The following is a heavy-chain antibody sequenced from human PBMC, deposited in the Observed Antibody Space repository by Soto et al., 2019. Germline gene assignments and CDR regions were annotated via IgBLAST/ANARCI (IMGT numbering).Heavy chain of an antibody. V-gene: IGHV1-69*13. CDR2: VIPLFGTA. CDR3: ASDMITFGGVIATPRFDY. D-gene: IGHD3-16*02. J-gene: IGHJ4*02. Sequence: SVKVSCKASGGTFSTYTMTWLPQAPGHGLEWMGGVIPLFGTANYAQKFQGRVTITADESTSTAYMELSSLRSEDTVVYYCASDMITFGGVIATPRFDYWGQGTLVTVSS. CDR1: GGTFSTYT.